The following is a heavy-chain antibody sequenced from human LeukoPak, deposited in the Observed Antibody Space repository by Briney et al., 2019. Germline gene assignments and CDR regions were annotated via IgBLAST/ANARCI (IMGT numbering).Heavy chain of an antibody. D-gene: IGHD6-19*01. Sequence: GESLRLSCAASGFPFSTYWMNWVRQAPGKGLEWVANIKLDGSEKNYVDSVKGRFTISRDNAKNSLCLHINSLTVEDTALYYCASDRWAVAAPGDYYYYGMDVWGQGTTVTVSS. J-gene: IGHJ6*02. CDR3: ASDRWAVAAPGDYYYYGMDV. CDR2: IKLDGSEK. CDR1: GFPFSTYW. V-gene: IGHV3-7*01.